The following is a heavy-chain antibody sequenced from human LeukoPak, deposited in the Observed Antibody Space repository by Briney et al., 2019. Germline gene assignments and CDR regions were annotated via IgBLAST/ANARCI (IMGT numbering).Heavy chain of an antibody. CDR2: IIPIFGTA. V-gene: IGHV1-69*06. CDR1: GGTFSSYA. D-gene: IGHD3-10*01. J-gene: IGHJ5*02. CDR3: AKAMVRGVITFNWFDP. Sequence: SVKVSCKASGGTFSSYAISWVRQAPGQGLEWMGGIIPIFGTANYAQKFQGRVTITADKSTSTAYMELSSLRAEDTAVYYCAKAMVRGVITFNWFDPWGQGTLVTVSS.